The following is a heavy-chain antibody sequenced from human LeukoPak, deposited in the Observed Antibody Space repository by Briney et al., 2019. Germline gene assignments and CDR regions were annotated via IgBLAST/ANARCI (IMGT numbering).Heavy chain of an antibody. CDR1: GFRFSDYS. D-gene: IGHD7-27*01. V-gene: IGHV3-21*01. CDR2: ISSRSDYI. Sequence: RGSLRLSCAAPGFRFSDYSMNWVRRAPGKGLEWVSSISSRSDYIYYADSMKGRVTTSRDNNKGSLFLQMNRLSVEDTAVDHCVRTGFSFSTTWPFGAFEGWGQGRVVTVSS. CDR3: VRTGFSFSTTWPFGAFEG. J-gene: IGHJ3*01.